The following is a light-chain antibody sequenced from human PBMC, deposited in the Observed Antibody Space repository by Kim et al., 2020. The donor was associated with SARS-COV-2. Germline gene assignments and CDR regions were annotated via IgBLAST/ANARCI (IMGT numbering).Light chain of an antibody. Sequence: QSVLTQPPSVSAAPGQKVTISCSGSSSNIENNYVCWYQHLPGTAPKLLIYDNDKRPSGIPDRFSASKSGTSATLGITGLQTGDEANYYCGTWDSSLSSGVFGGGTQLTVL. CDR2: DND. J-gene: IGLJ2*01. V-gene: IGLV1-51*01. CDR3: GTWDSSLSSGV. CDR1: SSNIENNY.